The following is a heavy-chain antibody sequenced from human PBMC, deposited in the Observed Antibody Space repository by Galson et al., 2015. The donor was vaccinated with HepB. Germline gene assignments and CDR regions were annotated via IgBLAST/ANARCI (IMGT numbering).Heavy chain of an antibody. CDR1: GFTFSSYS. V-gene: IGHV3-48*01. Sequence: SLRLSCAASGFTFSSYSLNWVRQAPGKGLEWVSYISSSGTIYYADSVKGRFTISRDNAKNSLYLQMNSLRAEDTAVYYCANRGVEERFDYWGQGTLVTVSS. D-gene: IGHD5-24*01. J-gene: IGHJ4*02. CDR3: ANRGVEERFDY. CDR2: ISSSGTI.